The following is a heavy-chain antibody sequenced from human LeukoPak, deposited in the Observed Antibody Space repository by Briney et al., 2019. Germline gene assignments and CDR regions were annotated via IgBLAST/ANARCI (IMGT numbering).Heavy chain of an antibody. V-gene: IGHV4-59*01. J-gene: IGHJ4*02. CDR2: MYYCGSN. CDR3: ARGRRGYCSGGSCYTDWPFDY. Sequence: SETLSLTCTVSGGSISSYYWSWLRQPPGEGLEWIWYMYYCGSNNDNPFLKSRVTISVDTSKNQFSLKLSSVTAADTAVYYCARGRRGYCSGGSCYTDWPFDYWGQGTLVTVSS. D-gene: IGHD2-15*01. CDR1: GGSISSYY.